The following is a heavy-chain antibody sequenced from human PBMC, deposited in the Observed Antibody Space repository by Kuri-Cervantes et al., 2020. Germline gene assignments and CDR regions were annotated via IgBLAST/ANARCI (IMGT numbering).Heavy chain of an antibody. J-gene: IGHJ4*02. Sequence: SVKVSCKASGGTFSSYAISWVRQAPGQGLEWMGGIIPIFGTANYAQKFQGRVTITADESTSTAYMELSSLRSEDTAVYYCARDSSVGAYLLSYYFDYWGQGTLVTVSS. V-gene: IGHV1-69*13. CDR1: GGTFSSYA. CDR2: IIPIFGTA. D-gene: IGHD1-26*01. CDR3: ARDSSVGAYLLSYYFDY.